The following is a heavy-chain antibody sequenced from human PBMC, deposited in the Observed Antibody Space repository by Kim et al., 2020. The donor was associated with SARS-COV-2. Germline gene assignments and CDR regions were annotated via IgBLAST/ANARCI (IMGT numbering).Heavy chain of an antibody. CDR2: IGSSGSSI. J-gene: IGHJ4*02. V-gene: IGHV3-48*03. Sequence: GGSLRLSCAASGFTFSNYEMNWVRQAPGKGLEWISYIGSSGSSIYYTNSVKGRFTISRDNAKNSLYLQTNSLRAEDTAVYYCVREVPMRGNYFDSWGQGTLVTVSS. D-gene: IGHD2-2*01. CDR1: GFTFSNYE. CDR3: VREVPMRGNYFDS.